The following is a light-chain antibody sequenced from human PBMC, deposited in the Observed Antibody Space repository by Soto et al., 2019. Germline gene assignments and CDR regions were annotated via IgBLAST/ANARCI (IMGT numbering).Light chain of an antibody. CDR1: QSISSW. CDR2: DAS. Sequence: DIQMTQSPSTLSASVGDRVTITCRASQSISSWLAWYKQKPGKAPKLLIYDASSLESGVPSRFSGSGSGTKFILTISSLQPDDFATYYCQQYNSYSWTFGQGTKV. V-gene: IGKV1-5*01. J-gene: IGKJ1*01. CDR3: QQYNSYSWT.